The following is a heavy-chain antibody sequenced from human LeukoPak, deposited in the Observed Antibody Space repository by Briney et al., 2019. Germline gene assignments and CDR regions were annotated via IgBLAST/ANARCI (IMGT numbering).Heavy chain of an antibody. V-gene: IGHV3-23*01. D-gene: IGHD3-22*01. Sequence: GGSLRPSFAAPGLTFSSYGMTWVRQAPGKGLEWVAAISDSGTRTFYADSVKGRFTISRDNSKNTLYLQMNSLRAEDTAVYYCAKDTYDNSIWGQGTLVTVSS. J-gene: IGHJ4*02. CDR1: GLTFSSYG. CDR2: ISDSGTRT. CDR3: AKDTYDNSI.